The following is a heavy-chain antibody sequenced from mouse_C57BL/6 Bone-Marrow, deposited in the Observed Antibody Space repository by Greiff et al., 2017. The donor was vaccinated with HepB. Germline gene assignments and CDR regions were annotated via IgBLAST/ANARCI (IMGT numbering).Heavy chain of an antibody. V-gene: IGHV1-69*01. CDR2: IDPSDSYT. D-gene: IGHD2-4*01. Sequence: QVQLKQPGAELVMPGASVKLSCKASGYTFTSYWMHWVKQRPGQGLEWIGEIDPSDSYTNYNQKFKGKSTLTVDKSSSTAYMQLSSLTSEDSAVYYCARDDYDGVYFDYWGHGTTLTVSS. J-gene: IGHJ2*01. CDR1: GYTFTSYW. CDR3: ARDDYDGVYFDY.